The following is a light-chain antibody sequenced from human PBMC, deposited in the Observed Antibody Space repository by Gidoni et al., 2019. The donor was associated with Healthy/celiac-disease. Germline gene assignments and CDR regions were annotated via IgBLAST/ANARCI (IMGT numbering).Light chain of an antibody. J-gene: IGKJ1*01. Sequence: EIVLPQSPATLSLSPGERATLSCRASQSVSSYLAWSQQKPGKAPRILIYDASNRATGIPARFSGSGSGTDFTLTISSLETEDFAVYYCQQRSNWSWTFXXXTKVEIK. CDR1: QSVSSY. CDR2: DAS. CDR3: QQRSNWSWT. V-gene: IGKV3-11*01.